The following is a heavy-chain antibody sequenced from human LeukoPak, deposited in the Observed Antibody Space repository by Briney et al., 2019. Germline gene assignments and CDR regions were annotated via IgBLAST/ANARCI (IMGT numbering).Heavy chain of an antibody. CDR2: FSDSDETT. D-gene: IGHD4-17*01. CDR1: GFTFTYYA. CDR3: AKSLRGYGDLDH. J-gene: IGHJ5*02. V-gene: IGHV3-23*01. Sequence: GGSLRLSCAASGFTFTYYAMTWVRQAPGKGLEWVSTFSDSDETTYYSASVRGRFTISRDTSKNILYLQMNNVRADDTAIYYCAKSLRGYGDLDHWGQGALVTVSS.